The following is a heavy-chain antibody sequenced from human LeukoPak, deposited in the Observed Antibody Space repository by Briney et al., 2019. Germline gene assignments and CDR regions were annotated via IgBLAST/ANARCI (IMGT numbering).Heavy chain of an antibody. CDR3: ARLVRSGRSASSSWYGDYFDY. CDR1: GCSISTYY. CDR2: IYYSGST. D-gene: IGHD6-13*01. J-gene: IGHJ4*02. V-gene: IGHV4-59*01. Sequence: TSETLSLTCTVSGCSISTYYWSWIRQPPGKGLEGSGYIYYSGSTNYNPSLKSRVSISLDTSKNQFSLTLSSATAADTAVYYSARLVRSGRSASSSWYGDYFDYCGQGTLVTVYS.